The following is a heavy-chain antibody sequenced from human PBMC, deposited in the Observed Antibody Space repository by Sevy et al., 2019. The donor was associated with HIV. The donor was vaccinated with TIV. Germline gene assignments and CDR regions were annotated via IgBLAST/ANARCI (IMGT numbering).Heavy chain of an antibody. CDR2: FSFGCGQI. CDR3: AREGCTRPHDY. Sequence: GGSLRLSCAASGFPFSKYSMSWIRQTPGKGLEWVATFSFGCGQINYADSVKGRFTISRDDSRNTFYLQINSLRSDDTAIYYCAREGCTRPHDYWGQGTVVTVSS. CDR1: GFPFSKYS. D-gene: IGHD2-8*01. V-gene: IGHV3-21*04. J-gene: IGHJ4*02.